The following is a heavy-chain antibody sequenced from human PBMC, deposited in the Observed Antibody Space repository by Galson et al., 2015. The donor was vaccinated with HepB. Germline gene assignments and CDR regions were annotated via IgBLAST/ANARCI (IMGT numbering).Heavy chain of an antibody. CDR2: ISYDGRNR. Sequence: SLRLSCAASGFTFSSYRMHWARQAPGKGLEWVAVISYDGRNRHYPESVKGRFAISRDNSKNTLYLQMNSLRPEDTAVYYCAKEQRQWLVPAGDALDIWGQGTMVTVSS. CDR3: AKEQRQWLVPAGDALDI. CDR1: GFTFSSYR. D-gene: IGHD6-19*01. J-gene: IGHJ3*02. V-gene: IGHV3-30*18.